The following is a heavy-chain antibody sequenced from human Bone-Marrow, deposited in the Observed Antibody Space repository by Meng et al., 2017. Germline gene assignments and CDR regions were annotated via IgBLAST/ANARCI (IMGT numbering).Heavy chain of an antibody. D-gene: IGHD3-22*01. CDR2: IYPGDSDT. V-gene: IGHV5-51*01. Sequence: GRSLRLSCKGSGYIFTSYWIGWVRQMPGKVLEWMGIIYPGDSDTIYSPSFQGQVTISADKSISTAYLQWSSLKASDTAMYYCARSVYYYDSSGYYDRGYFDYWGQGTLVTVSS. J-gene: IGHJ4*02. CDR3: ARSVYYYDSSGYYDRGYFDY. CDR1: GYIFTSYW.